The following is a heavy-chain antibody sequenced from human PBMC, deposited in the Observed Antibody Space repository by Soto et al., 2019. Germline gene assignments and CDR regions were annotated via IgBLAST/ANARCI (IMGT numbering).Heavy chain of an antibody. V-gene: IGHV3-74*01. CDR2: INSDGSST. CDR3: AREVGAEMATIKKPHYYYGMDV. D-gene: IGHD5-12*01. Sequence: EVQLVESGGGLVQPGGSPRLSCAASGFTFSSYWMHWVRQAPGKGLVWVSRINSDGSSTSYADSVKGRFTISRDNAKNTLYLQMNSLRAEDTAVYYCAREVGAEMATIKKPHYYYGMDVWGQGTTVTVSS. J-gene: IGHJ6*02. CDR1: GFTFSSYW.